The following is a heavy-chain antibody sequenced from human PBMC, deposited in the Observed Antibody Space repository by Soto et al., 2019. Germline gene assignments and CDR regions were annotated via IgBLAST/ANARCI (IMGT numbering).Heavy chain of an antibody. CDR3: ARVGVLRYFDWSGGAYYFDY. V-gene: IGHV4-59*01. D-gene: IGHD3-9*01. J-gene: IGHJ4*02. CDR2: IYYSGST. Sequence: QVQLQESGPGLVKPSETLSLTCTVSGGSISSYYWSWIRQPPGKGLEWIGYIYYSGSTNYNPSLKSRVTISVDTSKNQFSLKLISVTAADTAVYYCARVGVLRYFDWSGGAYYFDYWGQGTLVTVSS. CDR1: GGSISSYY.